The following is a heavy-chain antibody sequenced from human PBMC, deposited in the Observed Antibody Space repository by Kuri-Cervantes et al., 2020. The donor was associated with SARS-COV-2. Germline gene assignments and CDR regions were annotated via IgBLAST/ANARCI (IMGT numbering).Heavy chain of an antibody. V-gene: IGHV1-46*01. CDR3: ARGRLSSDYFDP. CDR1: GYIFTNYY. Sequence: ASVKVSCKASGYIFTNYYMSWVRQAPGQGLEWLGIINPSGGGTSYAQKFQGRVTMTRDTSTSTVYMELSSLRSEDTAVYYCARGRLSSDYFDPWGQGTLVTVSS. CDR2: INPSGGGT. J-gene: IGHJ4*02. D-gene: IGHD6-6*01.